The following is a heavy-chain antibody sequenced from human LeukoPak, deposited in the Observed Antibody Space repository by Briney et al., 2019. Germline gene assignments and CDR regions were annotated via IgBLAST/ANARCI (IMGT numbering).Heavy chain of an antibody. CDR3: ARDKVAGGYNWFDP. CDR1: GYTFISYA. CDR2: INTNTGNP. V-gene: IGHV7-4-1*01. D-gene: IGHD6-13*01. Sequence: ASVKVSCKASGYTFISYALNWVRQAPGQGLEWMGWINTNTGNPTYAQGFTGRFVFSLDTSVSTAYLQIRSLKAEDTAVYYCARDKVAGGYNWFDPWGQGTLVTVSS. J-gene: IGHJ5*02.